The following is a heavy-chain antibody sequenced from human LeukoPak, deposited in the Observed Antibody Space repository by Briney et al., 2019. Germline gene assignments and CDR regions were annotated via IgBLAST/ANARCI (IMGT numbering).Heavy chain of an antibody. D-gene: IGHD5-18*01. Sequence: SETLSLTCTVSGGSIRSYYWSWIRQPPGNGLEWIGYIFYAGNTTYNPSLKSRVTLSIDTSKNQFSLKLNSVTAADTAVYYCASGERGYSYGPLDYWGQGTLVTVSS. J-gene: IGHJ4*02. V-gene: IGHV4-59*08. CDR2: IFYAGNT. CDR1: GGSIRSYY. CDR3: ASGERGYSYGPLDY.